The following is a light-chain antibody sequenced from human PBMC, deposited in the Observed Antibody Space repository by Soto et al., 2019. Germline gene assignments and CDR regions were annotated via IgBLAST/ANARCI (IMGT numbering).Light chain of an antibody. CDR2: WAS. CDR3: QQYYSTPRT. Sequence: DIVMTQSPDSLAVSLGERATINCRSSQGVLYSSNNKNYLAWYQQKPGQPPKLLIYWASTRESGVPDRFSGSGSGTDFTLTISSLQAEDVAVYYCQQYYSTPRTFGQGTKVDI. J-gene: IGKJ1*01. CDR1: QGVLYSSNNKNY. V-gene: IGKV4-1*01.